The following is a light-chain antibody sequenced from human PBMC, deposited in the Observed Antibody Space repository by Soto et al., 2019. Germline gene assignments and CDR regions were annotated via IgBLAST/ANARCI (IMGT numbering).Light chain of an antibody. Sequence: EIVMTQSPATLSVSPGEGATLSSRASQSVYGNLAWYQQKPGQPPRLLIYGASIRATGVPARFSGSGSGTEFTLTFSSLQSEDFAIYYCQQYNDWPPLYTFGQGTKLEIK. V-gene: IGKV3D-15*01. CDR1: QSVYGN. CDR2: GAS. J-gene: IGKJ2*01. CDR3: QQYNDWPPLYT.